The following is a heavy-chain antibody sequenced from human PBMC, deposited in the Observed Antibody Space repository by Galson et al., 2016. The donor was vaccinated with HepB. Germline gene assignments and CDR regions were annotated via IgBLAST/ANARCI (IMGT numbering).Heavy chain of an antibody. D-gene: IGHD2-15*01. V-gene: IGHV3-30-3*01. J-gene: IGHJ3*01. CDR2: ISYDGFKK. CDR1: GFTSSDYA. CDR3: ARDQVGAAYVIDL. Sequence: SLRLSCAASGFTSSDYAIHWVRQAPGKGLQWVAVISYDGFKKYYADSVKGRFTISRDNFNNMVQLEMNSLRPEDTAIYYCARDQVGAAYVIDLWGQGTLVAVSS.